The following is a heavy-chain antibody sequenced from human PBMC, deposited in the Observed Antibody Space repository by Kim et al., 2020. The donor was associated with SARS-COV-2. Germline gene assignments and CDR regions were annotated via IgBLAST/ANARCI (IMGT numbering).Heavy chain of an antibody. CDR1: GFTFSAYA. Sequence: GGSLRLSCAASGFTFSAYAMHWVRQAPGKGLEWVTFTSYDGNSESYGASVKGRFTVSRDNSKNTLYLQMDKLRAEDTAVYFCARDRGASGWLTADHWGRGTLVTVTS. V-gene: IGHV3-30-3*01. D-gene: IGHD6-19*01. CDR2: TSYDGNSE. CDR3: ARDRGASGWLTADH. J-gene: IGHJ4*02.